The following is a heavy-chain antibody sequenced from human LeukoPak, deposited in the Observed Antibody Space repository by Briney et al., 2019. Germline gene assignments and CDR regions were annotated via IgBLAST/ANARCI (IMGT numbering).Heavy chain of an antibody. CDR1: GFTFSSYA. CDR2: ISYDGSNK. Sequence: PGGSLRLSCAASGFTFSSYAMHWVRQAPGKGLEWVAVISYDGSNKYYADSVKGRFTISRDNSKNTLYLQMNSLRAEDTAVYYCARDAADLTTADSYYYGMDVWGQGTTVTVSS. D-gene: IGHD4-17*01. V-gene: IGHV3-30-3*01. J-gene: IGHJ6*02. CDR3: ARDAADLTTADSYYYGMDV.